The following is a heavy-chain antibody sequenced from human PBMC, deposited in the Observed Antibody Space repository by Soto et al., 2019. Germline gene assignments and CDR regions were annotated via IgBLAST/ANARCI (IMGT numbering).Heavy chain of an antibody. Sequence: QVQLVQSGAEEKKPGASVKVSCKASGYTFTSYAMHWVRQAPGQRVEWMGWINAGNGNTKFSQRFQGRVTITRETSASTAYMELSSLRSEDTAVYYCARSIVVVTALDYWGQGTLVTVSS. D-gene: IGHD2-21*02. CDR3: ARSIVVVTALDY. J-gene: IGHJ4*02. CDR1: GYTFTSYA. V-gene: IGHV1-3*05. CDR2: INAGNGNT.